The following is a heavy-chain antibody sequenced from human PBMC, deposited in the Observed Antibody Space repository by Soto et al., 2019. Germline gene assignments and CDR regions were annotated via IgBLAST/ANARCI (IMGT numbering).Heavy chain of an antibody. CDR1: GGSISSSSYY. CDR3: ARRGSSSSVRFGSGWFDP. J-gene: IGHJ5*02. V-gene: IGHV4-39*01. Sequence: SETLSLTCTVSGGSISSSSYYWGWIRQRPGKGLEWIGSIYYSGSTYYNPSLKSRVTISVDTSKNQFSLKLSSVTAADTAVYYCARRGSSSSVRFGSGWFDPWGQGTLVTVS. CDR2: IYYSGST. D-gene: IGHD6-6*01.